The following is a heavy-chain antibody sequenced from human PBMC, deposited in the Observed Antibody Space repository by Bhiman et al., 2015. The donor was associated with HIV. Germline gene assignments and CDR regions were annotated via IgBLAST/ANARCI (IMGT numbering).Heavy chain of an antibody. V-gene: IGHV3-30*18. CDR3: AKDLGESENEEWASDYYDFGSDYPGQDPRGVVGTFDI. D-gene: IGHD3-3*01. Sequence: QVQLVESGGGVVQPGRSLRLSCAASGFTFSSFGMHWVRQAPGKGLEWVAVISYDGSNKYYVDSVKGRFTISRDNSKNTLYLQMNSLRAEDTAVYYCAKDLGESENEEWASDYYDFGSDYPGQDPRGVVGTFDIWGQGTMVTVSS. J-gene: IGHJ3*02. CDR2: ISYDGSNK. CDR1: GFTFSSFG.